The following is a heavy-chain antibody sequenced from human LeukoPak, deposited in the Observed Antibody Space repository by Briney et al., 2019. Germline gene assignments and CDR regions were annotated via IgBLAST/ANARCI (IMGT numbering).Heavy chain of an antibody. D-gene: IGHD2-2*01. CDR2: IYYSGST. Sequence: SETLSLTCTVSGGSISSSSYYWGWIRQPPGKGLEWIGSIYYSGSTYYNPSLKSRVTMSIDTSKNQISLELTTVTEADTAVYYCAKNTSTYYYYYMDVRGKGTTVIVSS. CDR3: AKNTSTYYYYYMDV. CDR1: GGSISSSSYY. J-gene: IGHJ6*03. V-gene: IGHV4-39*07.